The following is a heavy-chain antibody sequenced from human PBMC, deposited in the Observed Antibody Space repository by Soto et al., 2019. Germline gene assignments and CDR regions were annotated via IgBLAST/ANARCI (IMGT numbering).Heavy chain of an antibody. Sequence: SETLSLTCTVSGGSISSYYWSWIRQPPGKGLEWVGYIYYSGSTTYNPSLKSRGTISVDTSKNQFSLKPRSVTAADTAVYYCALLDYSNDYWGQGTLVTVSS. J-gene: IGHJ4*02. CDR1: GGSISSYY. CDR2: IYYSGST. D-gene: IGHD4-4*01. V-gene: IGHV4-59*08. CDR3: ALLDYSNDY.